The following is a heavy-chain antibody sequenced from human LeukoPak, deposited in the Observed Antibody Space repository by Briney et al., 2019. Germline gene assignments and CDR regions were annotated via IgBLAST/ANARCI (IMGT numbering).Heavy chain of an antibody. V-gene: IGHV1-8*01. CDR1: GYTFTSYD. J-gene: IGHJ3*02. D-gene: IGHD3-22*01. CDR3: ARGRYYYDSSGYDAFDI. Sequence: ASVKVSCKASGYTFTSYDINWVRQANGQGLEWMGWMNPNSGNTGYAQKFQGRVTMTRNTSISTAYMELSSLRSEDTAVYYCARGRYYYDSSGYDAFDIWGQGTMVTVSS. CDR2: MNPNSGNT.